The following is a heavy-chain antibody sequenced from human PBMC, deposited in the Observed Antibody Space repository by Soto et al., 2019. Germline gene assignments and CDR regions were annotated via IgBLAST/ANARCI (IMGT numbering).Heavy chain of an antibody. Sequence: ASVKVSCKASGYTFTSYAIHWVRQAPGQRLEWMGWINAGNGNTKYSQKFQGRVTITRDTSASTAYMELSSLRSEDTAVYYCARRMPITMIVVAHNWFDPWGQGTLVTVSS. CDR1: GYTFTSYA. J-gene: IGHJ5*02. CDR2: INAGNGNT. V-gene: IGHV1-3*01. CDR3: ARRMPITMIVVAHNWFDP. D-gene: IGHD3-22*01.